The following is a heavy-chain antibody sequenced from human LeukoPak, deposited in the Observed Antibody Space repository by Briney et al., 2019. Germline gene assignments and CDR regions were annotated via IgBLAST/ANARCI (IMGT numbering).Heavy chain of an antibody. CDR1: GYTLTELS. Sequence: ASVKLSCKVSGYTLTELSMHWVRQAPGKGLEWMGGFDPEDGETIYAQKFQGRVTMTEDTSTDTAYMELSSLRSEDTAVYYCATDLWFGESDDYWGQGTLVSVCS. CDR2: FDPEDGET. CDR3: ATDLWFGESDDY. V-gene: IGHV1-24*01. D-gene: IGHD3-10*01. J-gene: IGHJ4*02.